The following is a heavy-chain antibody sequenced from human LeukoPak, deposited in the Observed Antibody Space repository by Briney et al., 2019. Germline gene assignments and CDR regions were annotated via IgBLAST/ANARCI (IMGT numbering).Heavy chain of an antibody. D-gene: IGHD6-19*01. CDR1: GGSFSGSY. CDR2: INHSGGT. CDR3: ARGAVAGSYNWFDP. V-gene: IGHV4-34*01. Sequence: SETLSLTCAVYGGSFSGSYWSWIRQPPGEGLEWIGEINHSGGTNYNPSLKSRVTLSVDTSKNQFSLKLSSVTAADTAVYYCARGAVAGSYNWFDPWGQGTLVTVSS. J-gene: IGHJ5*02.